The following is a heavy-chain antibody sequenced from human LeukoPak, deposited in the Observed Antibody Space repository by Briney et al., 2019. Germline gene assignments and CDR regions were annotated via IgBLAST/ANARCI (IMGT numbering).Heavy chain of an antibody. D-gene: IGHD3-10*01. J-gene: IGHJ3*02. CDR3: AREYGSGRSDAFDI. Sequence: GGSLRLSCAASGFSVSSNYMSWVRQAPGKGLEWVSVTYSGGSTYYADSVKGRFTISRDNSKNTLYLQMNSLRAEDTAVYYCAREYGSGRSDAFDIRGQGTMVTVSS. V-gene: IGHV3-66*01. CDR2: TYSGGST. CDR1: GFSVSSNY.